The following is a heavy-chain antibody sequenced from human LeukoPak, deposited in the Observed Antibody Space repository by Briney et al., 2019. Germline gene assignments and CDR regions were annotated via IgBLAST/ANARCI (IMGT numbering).Heavy chain of an antibody. CDR2: IIPIFGTA. D-gene: IGHD4-17*01. J-gene: IGHJ4*02. CDR1: GGTFSSYA. V-gene: IGHV1-69*05. CDR3: ARDQAYGDYVGGDY. Sequence: VASVKVSCKASGGTFSSYAISWVRQAPGQGLEWMGGIIPIFGTANYAQKFQGRVTITTDESTSTAYMELSSLRSEDTAVYYCARDQAYGDYVGGDYWGQGTLVTVSS.